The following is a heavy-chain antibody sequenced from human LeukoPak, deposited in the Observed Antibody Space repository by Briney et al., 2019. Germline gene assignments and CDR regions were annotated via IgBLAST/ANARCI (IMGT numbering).Heavy chain of an antibody. V-gene: IGHV1-2*02. D-gene: IGHD6-19*01. CDR1: GYTFTGYY. CDR3: ARDLFTAVAGNDY. Sequence: ASVKVSCKASGYTFTGYYMHWVRQAPGQGLEWMGWINPNSGGTNYAQKFQGRVTMTRDTSISTAYMELSRLRSDDTAVYYCARDLFTAVAGNDYWGQGTLVTVPS. J-gene: IGHJ4*02. CDR2: INPNSGGT.